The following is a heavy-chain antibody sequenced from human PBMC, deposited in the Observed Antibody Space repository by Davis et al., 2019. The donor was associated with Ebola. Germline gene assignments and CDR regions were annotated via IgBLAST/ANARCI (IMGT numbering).Heavy chain of an antibody. CDR2: INHSGST. CDR1: GGSISSYY. V-gene: IGHV4-34*01. J-gene: IGHJ6*02. CDR3: ARGGIQLWLMDYYYYGMDV. D-gene: IGHD5-18*01. Sequence: MPGGSLRLSCTVSGGSISSYYRSWIRQPPGKGLEWIGEINHSGSTNYNPSLKSRVTISVDTSKNQFSLKLSSVTAADTAVYYCARGGIQLWLMDYYYYGMDVWGQGTTVTVSS.